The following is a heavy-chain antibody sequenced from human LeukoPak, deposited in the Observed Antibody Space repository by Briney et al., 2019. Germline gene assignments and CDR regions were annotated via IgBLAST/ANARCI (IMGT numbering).Heavy chain of an antibody. J-gene: IGHJ4*02. V-gene: IGHV1-8*01. CDR1: GYTFTSYD. CDR2: MNPNSGNT. CDR3: ARGEGTYYYGSGSYSFDY. D-gene: IGHD3-10*01. Sequence: PGASVKVSCKASGYTFTSYDINWVRQAPGQGLEWMGWMNPNSGNTGYAQKFQGRVTMTRNTSISTAYMELSSLRSEDTAVYYCARGEGTYYYGSGSYSFDYWGQGTLVTVSS.